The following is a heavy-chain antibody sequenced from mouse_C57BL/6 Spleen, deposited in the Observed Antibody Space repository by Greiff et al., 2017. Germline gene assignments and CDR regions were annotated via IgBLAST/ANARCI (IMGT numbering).Heavy chain of an antibody. D-gene: IGHD4-1*02. Sequence: EVQLQQSGAELVKPGASVKLSCTASGFNIKDYYMHWVKQRTEQGLEWIGRIAPEDGETKYAPKFQGKATITADTSSNTANLQLSSLTAEDTAVYYCAPNCDGCADWGQGTLVTVSA. CDR3: APNCDGCAD. V-gene: IGHV14-2*01. J-gene: IGHJ3*01. CDR2: IAPEDGET. CDR1: GFNIKDYY.